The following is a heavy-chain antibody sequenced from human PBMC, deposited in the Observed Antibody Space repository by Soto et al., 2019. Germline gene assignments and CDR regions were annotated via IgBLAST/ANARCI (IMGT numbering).Heavy chain of an antibody. Sequence: LRLSCAASGFTVSSNYMSWVRQAPGKGLEWVSVIYSVGSTYYADSVKGRFTISRDNSKNTLYLQMNSLRAEDTAVYYCARGYYYDSSGSDFDYWGQGTLVTVSS. D-gene: IGHD3-22*01. CDR2: IYSVGST. V-gene: IGHV3-53*01. J-gene: IGHJ4*02. CDR1: GFTVSSNY. CDR3: ARGYYYDSSGSDFDY.